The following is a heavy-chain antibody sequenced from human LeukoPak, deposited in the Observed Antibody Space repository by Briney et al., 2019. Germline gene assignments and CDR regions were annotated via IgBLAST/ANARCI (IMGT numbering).Heavy chain of an antibody. CDR2: ISGSGGST. J-gene: IGHJ4*02. CDR3: AKDRRGVVAATAPTFDY. D-gene: IGHD2-15*01. Sequence: GGSLTLSCAASGFTFSSYAMSWVRQPPGKGLEWVSAISGSGGSTYYADSVKGRFTISRDNSKNTLYLQMNSLRAGDTAVYYCAKDRRGVVAATAPTFDYWGQGTLVTVSS. V-gene: IGHV3-23*01. CDR1: GFTFSSYA.